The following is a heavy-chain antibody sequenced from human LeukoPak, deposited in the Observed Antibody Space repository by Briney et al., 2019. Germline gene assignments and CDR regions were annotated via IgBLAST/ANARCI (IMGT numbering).Heavy chain of an antibody. CDR1: GGSISSGSYY. J-gene: IGHJ4*02. CDR3: ARDRGESDY. D-gene: IGHD3-10*01. Sequence: SETLSLTRTVSGGSISSGSYYWSWIRQPAGKGLEWIGRIYTSGSTNYNPSLKSRVTISVDTPKNQFSLKLSSVTAADTAVYYCARDRGESDYWGQGTLVTVSS. V-gene: IGHV4-61*02. CDR2: IYTSGST.